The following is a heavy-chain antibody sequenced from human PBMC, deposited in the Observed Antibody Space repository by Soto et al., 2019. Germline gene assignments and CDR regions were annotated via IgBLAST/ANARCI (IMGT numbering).Heavy chain of an antibody. V-gene: IGHV1-46*01. CDR1: GYTFINYY. J-gene: IGHJ6*02. Sequence: GASVKVSCKASGYTFINYYMHWVRQAPGQGLEWLGVINPSGESTTYAQKFQGRVTMTRDTSTNTVYMELSSLRSEDTAVYYCAREDYYYYSGMDVWGQGTKVTVSS. CDR3: AREDYYYYSGMDV. CDR2: INPSGEST.